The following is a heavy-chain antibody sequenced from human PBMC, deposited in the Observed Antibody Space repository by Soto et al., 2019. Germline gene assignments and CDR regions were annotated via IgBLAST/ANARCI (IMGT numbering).Heavy chain of an antibody. V-gene: IGHV5-51*01. D-gene: IGHD3-22*01. Sequence: GESLKISCKGSGYSFTSYWIGWVRQMPGKGLEWMGIIYPGDSDTRYSPSFQGQVTISADKSISTAYLQWSSLKASDTAMYYCARIYDNSCCGSPGVHDIWGQGTLVTGS. CDR2: IYPGDSDT. CDR1: GYSFTSYW. J-gene: IGHJ3*02. CDR3: ARIYDNSCCGSPGVHDI.